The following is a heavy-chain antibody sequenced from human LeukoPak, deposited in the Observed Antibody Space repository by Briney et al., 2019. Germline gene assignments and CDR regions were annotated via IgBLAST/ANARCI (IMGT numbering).Heavy chain of an antibody. J-gene: IGHJ4*02. CDR2: ISGSGGST. Sequence: GGSLRLSCAASGFTFRSYAMSRVRQAPGKGLEWVSAISGSGGSTYYADSVKGRFTISRDKSKNTLYLQMNSLRAEDTAVYYCAKPSGSDPVDYWGQGTLVTVSS. V-gene: IGHV3-23*01. D-gene: IGHD1-26*01. CDR3: AKPSGSDPVDY. CDR1: GFTFRSYA.